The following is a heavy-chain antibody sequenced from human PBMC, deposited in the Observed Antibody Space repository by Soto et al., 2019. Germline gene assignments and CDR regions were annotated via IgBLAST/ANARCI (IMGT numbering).Heavy chain of an antibody. J-gene: IGHJ3*02. CDR2: IKQDGSEK. CDR3: ASPLIAARRNAFDI. V-gene: IGHV3-7*01. D-gene: IGHD6-6*01. CDR1: GFTFSSYW. Sequence: GGSLILSCAASGFTFSSYWMSWVRQAPGKGLEWVANIKQDGSEKYYVDSVKGRFTISRDNAKNSLYLQMNSLRAEDTAVYYCASPLIAARRNAFDIWGQGTMVTVSS.